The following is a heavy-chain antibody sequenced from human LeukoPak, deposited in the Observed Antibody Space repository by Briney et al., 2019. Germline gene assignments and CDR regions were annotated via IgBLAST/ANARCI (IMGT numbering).Heavy chain of an antibody. CDR3: ARERGIAAAAAFDY. V-gene: IGHV3-33*01. CDR1: GFTFSSYG. J-gene: IGHJ4*02. Sequence: GGSLRLSCAASGFTFSSYGMHWVRQAPGKGLEWVAVIWYDGSNKYYADSVKGRFTISRDNSKNTLYLQMNSLRAEDTAVYYWARERGIAAAAAFDYWGQGTLVTVSS. D-gene: IGHD6-13*01. CDR2: IWYDGSNK.